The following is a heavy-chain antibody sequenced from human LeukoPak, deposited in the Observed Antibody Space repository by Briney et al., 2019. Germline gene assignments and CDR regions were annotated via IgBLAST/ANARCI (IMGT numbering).Heavy chain of an antibody. V-gene: IGHV3-23*01. D-gene: IGHD6-19*01. CDR3: ARDVSYSSGWYWFDP. CDR1: GFTFNNYA. CDR2: ISGSGYST. J-gene: IGHJ5*02. Sequence: GGSPRLSCVASGFTFNNYAMTWVRQAPGKGLEWVSAISGSGYSTYYADSVKGRFTISRDNSKNALYLQMNSLRAEDTAVYYCARDVSYSSGWYWFDPWGQGTLVTVSS.